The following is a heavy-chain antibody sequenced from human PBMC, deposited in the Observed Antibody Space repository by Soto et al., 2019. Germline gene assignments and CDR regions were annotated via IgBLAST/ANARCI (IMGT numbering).Heavy chain of an antibody. D-gene: IGHD6-19*01. J-gene: IGHJ6*03. V-gene: IGHV4-39*01. CDR2: IYYSGST. CDR3: ARAPQPFSGYYYYMDV. CDR1: GGSISSSSYY. Sequence: SETLSLTCTVSGGSISSSSYYWGWIRQPPGKGLEWIGSIYYSGSTYYNPSLKSRVTISVDTSKNQFSLKLSSVTAADTAVYYCARAPQPFSGYYYYMDVWGKGTTVTVSS.